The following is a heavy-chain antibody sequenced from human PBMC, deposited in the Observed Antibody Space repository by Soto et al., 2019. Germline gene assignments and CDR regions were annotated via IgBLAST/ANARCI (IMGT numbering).Heavy chain of an antibody. CDR2: ISSSSSYT. CDR1: GFTFSDYY. Sequence: GGSLRLSCAASGFTFSDYYMSWIRQAPGKGLEWVSYISSSSSYTNYADSVKGRFTISRDNAKNSLYLQMNSLRAEDTAVYYCARAWDYYDSSGYFDPWGQGTLVTVSS. CDR3: ARAWDYYDSSGYFDP. J-gene: IGHJ5*02. V-gene: IGHV3-11*06. D-gene: IGHD3-22*01.